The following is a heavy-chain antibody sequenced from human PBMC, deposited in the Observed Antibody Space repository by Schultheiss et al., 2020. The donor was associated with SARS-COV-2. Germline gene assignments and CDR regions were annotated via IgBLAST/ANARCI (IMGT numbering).Heavy chain of an antibody. J-gene: IGHJ6*02. V-gene: IGHV3-66*01. D-gene: IGHD4-11*01. CDR1: GFSVSGSY. CDR3: ARDNYDYYYYGMDV. Sequence: GESLKISCVASGFSVSGSYMSWVRQAPGKGLEYVSVIFPTGTTYYADSVKGRFTISRDNSENTLYLQMNSLRADDTAVYYCARDNYDYYYYGMDVWGQGTTVTVSS. CDR2: IFPTGTT.